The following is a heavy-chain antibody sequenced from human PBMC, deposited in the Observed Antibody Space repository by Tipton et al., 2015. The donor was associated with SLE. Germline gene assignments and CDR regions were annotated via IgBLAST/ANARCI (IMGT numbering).Heavy chain of an antibody. CDR3: ARDRQWLPDY. D-gene: IGHD6-19*01. J-gene: IGHJ4*02. CDR2: INIGNGNT. V-gene: IGHV1-3*04. CDR1: GYTFTTYS. Sequence: QSGPEVKKPGASVKVSCKASGYTFTTYSMHWVRQDPGQRLEWMESINIGNGNTLYPHKFEGRVTITSDTSAITVYMGLTSLRSEYTAFYYSARDRQWLPDYWGQGTLVTGSS.